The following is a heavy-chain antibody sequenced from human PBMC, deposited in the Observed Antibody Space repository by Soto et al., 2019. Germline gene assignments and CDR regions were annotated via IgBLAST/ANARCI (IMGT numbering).Heavy chain of an antibody. CDR3: ARAEDEATLDY. D-gene: IGHD2-15*01. J-gene: IGHJ4*02. CDR1: GGSISSYY. V-gene: IGHV4-59*01. Sequence: SETLSLTCTVSGGSISSYYWSWIRQPPGKGLEWIGYIYYSGSTNYNPSLKSRVTISVDTSKNQFSLKLSSVTAADTAVYYCARAEDEATLDYWGQGTLVTVSS. CDR2: IYYSGST.